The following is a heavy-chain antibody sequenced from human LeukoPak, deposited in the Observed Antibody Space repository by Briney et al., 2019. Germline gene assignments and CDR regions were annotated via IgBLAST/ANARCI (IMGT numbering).Heavy chain of an antibody. CDR3: ARDDGSGSYDY. V-gene: IGHV4-4*02. CDR1: GGSISSGDYY. CDR2: IYHSGST. J-gene: IGHJ4*02. D-gene: IGHD1-26*01. Sequence: SETLSLTCTVSGGSISSGDYYWSWVRQPPGKGLEWIGEIYHSGSTNYNPSLKSRVTISVDKSKNQFSLKLSSVTAADTAVYYCARDDGSGSYDYWGQGTLVTVSS.